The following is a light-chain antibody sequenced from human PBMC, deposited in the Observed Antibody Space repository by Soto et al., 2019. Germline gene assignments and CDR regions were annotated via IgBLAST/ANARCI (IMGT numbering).Light chain of an antibody. J-gene: IGLJ2*01. CDR1: SSDVGGYSY. Sequence: QSALTQPPSASGCPGQAVTISCTGASSDVGGYSYVSWYQQHPGKAPNLMSYEVSKRPSGVPDRFSGSKSGNTASLTVSGLQAEDEADYYCSSYGGSNNLVFGGGTQLTVL. CDR2: EVS. V-gene: IGLV2-8*01. CDR3: SSYGGSNNLV.